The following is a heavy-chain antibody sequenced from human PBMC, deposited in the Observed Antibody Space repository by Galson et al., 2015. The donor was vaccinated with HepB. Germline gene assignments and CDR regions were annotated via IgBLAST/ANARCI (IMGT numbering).Heavy chain of an antibody. Sequence: SVKVSCKASGGTFSSYTISWVRQAPGQGLEWMGRIIPILGIANYAQKFQGRVTITADKSTSTAYMELSSLRSEDTAVYYCARVGLWSGGMDVWGQGTTVTVSS. V-gene: IGHV1-69*02. CDR2: IIPILGIA. D-gene: IGHD3-10*01. CDR1: GGTFSSYT. J-gene: IGHJ6*02. CDR3: ARVGLWSGGMDV.